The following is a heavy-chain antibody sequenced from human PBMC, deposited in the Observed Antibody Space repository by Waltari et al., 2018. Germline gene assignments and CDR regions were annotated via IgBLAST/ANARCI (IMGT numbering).Heavy chain of an antibody. CDR2: IYYTGST. D-gene: IGHD3-16*01. J-gene: IGHJ3*02. CDR1: GVSLSNNF. CDR3: ARWASAWRAFEI. Sequence: QVQLQESGPGLVKYSETPYITCGVSGVSLSNNFWNWIRQPPGTPLDWIGYIYYTGSTKYNPSLKSRVTMSLDTSKNEVSLRLTSVIATDTAVYYCARWASAWRAFEIWGQGTTVTVSS. V-gene: IGHV4-59*08.